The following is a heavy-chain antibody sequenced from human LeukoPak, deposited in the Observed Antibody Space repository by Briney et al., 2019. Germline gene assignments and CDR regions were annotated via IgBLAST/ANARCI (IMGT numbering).Heavy chain of an antibody. CDR3: ATLKSGYCSTTSCLNYFDF. CDR2: ISGSGGST. Sequence: GGSLRLSCAASGFTFSSYAMSWVRQAPGKGLEWVSAISGSGGSTYYADSVKGRFTISRDYSRNTLYLQMNSLRAEDTAVYYCATLKSGYCSTTSCLNYFDFWGQGKLVTVSS. CDR1: GFTFSSYA. V-gene: IGHV3-23*01. D-gene: IGHD2-2*03. J-gene: IGHJ4*02.